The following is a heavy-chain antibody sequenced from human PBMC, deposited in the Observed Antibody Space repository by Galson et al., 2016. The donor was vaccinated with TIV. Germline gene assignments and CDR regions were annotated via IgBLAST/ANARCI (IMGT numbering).Heavy chain of an antibody. J-gene: IGHJ4*02. CDR2: INPISGGT. Sequence: SVKVSCKASGYSFSGYCIHWVRQAPGQGLEWMGWINPISGGTNYAQKFQGRVTMTTDTSISTAYMELSRLRSDDTAVYYCARDGYADHSDIASGHWGPGTQVTVSS. D-gene: IGHD4-11*01. CDR3: ARDGYADHSDIASGH. V-gene: IGHV1-2*02. CDR1: GYSFSGYC.